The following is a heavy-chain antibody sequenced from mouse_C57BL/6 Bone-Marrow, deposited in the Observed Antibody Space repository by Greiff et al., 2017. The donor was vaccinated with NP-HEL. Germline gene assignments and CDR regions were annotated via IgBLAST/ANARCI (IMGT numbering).Heavy chain of an antibody. CDR3: ASGNWDVDWYFDF. D-gene: IGHD4-1*01. V-gene: IGHV5-4*01. CDR1: GFTFSSYA. J-gene: IGHJ1*03. Sequence: EVQGVESGGGLVKPGGSLKLSCAASGFTFSSYAMSWVRQTPEKRLAWVATISDGGSYTYYPDNVKGRFTIYRDNAKNNLYLQMSHLKSAYTAMYYCASGNWDVDWYFDFWGTVTTVTVSS. CDR2: ISDGGSYT.